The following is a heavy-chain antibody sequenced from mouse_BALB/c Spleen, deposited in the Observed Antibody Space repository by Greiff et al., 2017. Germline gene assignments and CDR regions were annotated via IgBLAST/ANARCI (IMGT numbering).Heavy chain of an antibody. CDR1: GYAFSSSW. J-gene: IGHJ4*01. CDR3: ARSPYYCNYPYAMDY. Sequence: QVQLQQSGPELVKPGASVKISCKASGYAFSSSWMNWVKQRTGQGLEWIGEIYPGSGNTYYNEKFKGKATLTADKSSSTAYMQLSSLTSEDSAVYFCARSPYYCNYPYAMDYWGQGTSVTVSS. CDR2: IYPGSGNT. D-gene: IGHD2-10*01. V-gene: IGHV1-82*01.